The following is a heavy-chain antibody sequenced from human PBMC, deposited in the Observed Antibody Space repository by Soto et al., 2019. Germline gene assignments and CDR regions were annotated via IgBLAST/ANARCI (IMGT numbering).Heavy chain of an antibody. CDR2: ILPMLDIT. D-gene: IGHD6-13*01. V-gene: IGHV1-69*02. CDR3: TLGSWSAETFDI. CDR1: GGTFSTYT. J-gene: IGHJ3*02. Sequence: QVQLVQSGAEVKKPGSSVKVSCKASGGTFSTYTIIWVRQAPGQGLEWMGRILPMLDITNSAQRFQGRVTITADKSTSTAYRELSSLRSDDTAVYYCTLGSWSAETFDIWGRGTMVTVSS.